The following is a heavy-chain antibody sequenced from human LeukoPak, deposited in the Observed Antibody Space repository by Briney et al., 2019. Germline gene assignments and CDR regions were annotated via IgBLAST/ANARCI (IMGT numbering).Heavy chain of an antibody. CDR3: ARDNPVPNDAFDI. CDR2: IYTSGST. D-gene: IGHD1-1*01. CDR1: GGSISSYH. J-gene: IGHJ3*02. V-gene: IGHV4-4*07. Sequence: PSETLSLTCTVSGGSISSYHWSWIRQPAGKGLEWIGRIYTSGSTNYNPSLKSRVTMSVDTSKNQFSLKLSSVTAADTAVYYCARDNPVPNDAFDIWGQGTMVTVSS.